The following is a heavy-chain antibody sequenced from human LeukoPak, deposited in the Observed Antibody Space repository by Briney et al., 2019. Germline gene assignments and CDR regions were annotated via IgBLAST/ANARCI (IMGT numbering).Heavy chain of an antibody. J-gene: IGHJ4*02. D-gene: IGHD2-21*01. Sequence: PGRSLRLSCAASGFTFRTYAMHWVRQAPGKGLEWVTFISGDGRNIGYADSVKGRFTISRDNSKSALYLQMTSLRAEDTAVYYCAKEAPHTAVLIALPEWNYIDSWGQGTLVTVSS. CDR2: ISGDGRNI. V-gene: IGHV3-30-3*02. CDR3: AKEAPHTAVLIALPEWNYIDS. CDR1: GFTFRTYA.